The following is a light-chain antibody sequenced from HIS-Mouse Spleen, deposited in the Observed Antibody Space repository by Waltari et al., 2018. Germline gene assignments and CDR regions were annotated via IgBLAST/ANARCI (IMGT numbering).Light chain of an antibody. CDR1: SSDVGGYNY. J-gene: IGLJ2*01. CDR2: DVS. Sequence: QSALTQPASVSGSPGQSITISCTGTSSDVGGYNYVSWYQQHPGKAPNLMIYDVSNRHSGVSERCSGSKSGNTASLTISGLQAEDEADYYCSSYTSSSTVVFGGGTKLTVL. V-gene: IGLV2-14*03. CDR3: SSYTSSSTVV.